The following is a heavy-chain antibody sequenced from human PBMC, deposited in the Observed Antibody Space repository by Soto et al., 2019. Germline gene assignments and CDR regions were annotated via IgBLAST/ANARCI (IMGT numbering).Heavy chain of an antibody. D-gene: IGHD5-18*01. Sequence: QVQLVQSGAEVKKPGASVKVSCKASGYTFSSYGISWVRQAPGQGLEWMGWITAYNGNTNYAQKLQGRVTMTTDTSTSTAYRERRSLRSDDTAVYYCAQYSYGLPAGYWGQGTLVTVSS. CDR1: GYTFSSYG. CDR2: ITAYNGNT. J-gene: IGHJ4*02. CDR3: AQYSYGLPAGY. V-gene: IGHV1-18*01.